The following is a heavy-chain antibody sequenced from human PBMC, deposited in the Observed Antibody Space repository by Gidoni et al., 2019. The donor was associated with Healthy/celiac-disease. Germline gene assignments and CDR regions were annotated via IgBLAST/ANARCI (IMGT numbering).Heavy chain of an antibody. CDR1: GGSISSSSYY. J-gene: IGHJ5*02. CDR3: ARDSARDSGWYYWFDP. CDR2: IYYSGST. Sequence: QLQLQESGPGLVKPSETLSLTCTVSGGSISSSSYYWGWIRQPPGKGLEWIGSIYYSGSTYYNPSLKSRVTISVDTSKNQFSLKLSSVTAADTAVYYCARDSARDSGWYYWFDPWGQGTLVTVSS. D-gene: IGHD6-19*01. V-gene: IGHV4-39*07.